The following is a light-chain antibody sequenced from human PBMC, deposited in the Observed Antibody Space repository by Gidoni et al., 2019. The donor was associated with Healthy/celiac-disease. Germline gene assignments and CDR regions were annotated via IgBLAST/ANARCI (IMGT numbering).Light chain of an antibody. CDR2: AAS. CDR3: QQSYSTPRRLT. V-gene: IGKV1-39*01. CDR1: QSISSY. Sequence: DIQMTQSPSSLSASVGDRVTITCRASQSISSYLNWYQQKPGKAPKLLIYAASSLQSGVPSRLSGSGSGTDFTLTISSLQPEDFATYYCQQSYSTPRRLTFXGXTKVXSK. J-gene: IGKJ4*01.